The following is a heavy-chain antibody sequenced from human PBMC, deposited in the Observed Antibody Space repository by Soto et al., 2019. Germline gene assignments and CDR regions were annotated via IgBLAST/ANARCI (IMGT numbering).Heavy chain of an antibody. D-gene: IGHD3-10*01. V-gene: IGHV3-74*01. CDR2: INSDGSTI. Sequence: PGGSLRLSCAASGFLFGPFWMHWVRQAPGKGLVWVSHINSDGSTIVYADPVKGRFTISRDNAKNALYLQMNSLRAEDTAVYYCVRDRGYPDSFDVWGRGTMVTVSS. CDR3: VRDRGYPDSFDV. J-gene: IGHJ3*01. CDR1: GFLFGPFW.